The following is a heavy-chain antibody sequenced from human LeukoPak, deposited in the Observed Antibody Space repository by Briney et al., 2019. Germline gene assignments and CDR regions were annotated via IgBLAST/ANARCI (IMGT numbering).Heavy chain of an antibody. CDR3: ARDSGVVVRAEYMDV. Sequence: PGGSLRLSCAASGFTFSDYYMSWIRQAPGKGLEWVSYISSSGSTIYYADSVKGRFTISRDNAKNSLYLQMNSLRAEDTAVYYCARDSGVVVRAEYMDVWGKGTTVTVSS. V-gene: IGHV3-11*01. CDR2: ISSSGSTI. D-gene: IGHD2-2*01. J-gene: IGHJ6*03. CDR1: GFTFSDYY.